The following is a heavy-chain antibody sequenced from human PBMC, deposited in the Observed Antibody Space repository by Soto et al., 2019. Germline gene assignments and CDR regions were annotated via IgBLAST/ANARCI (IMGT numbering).Heavy chain of an antibody. J-gene: IGHJ6*02. V-gene: IGHV4-59*01. CDR3: ARALRNSGSYRPYYYYGMDV. CDR1: GGSISSYY. D-gene: IGHD1-26*01. Sequence: QVQLQESGPGLVKPSETLSLTCTVSGGSISSYYWSWIRQPPGKGLEWIGYIYYSGSTNYNPSLKSRVTISVDTSKNQFSLKLSSVTAADTAVYYCARALRNSGSYRPYYYYGMDVWGQGTTVTVSS. CDR2: IYYSGST.